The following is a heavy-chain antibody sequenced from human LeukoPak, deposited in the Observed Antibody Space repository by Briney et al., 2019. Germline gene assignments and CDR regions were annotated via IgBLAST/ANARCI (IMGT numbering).Heavy chain of an antibody. Sequence: EASVKVSCKASGYTFTSYGISWVRQAPGQGLEWMGWISAYNGNTNYAQKLQGRVTMTTDTSTSTAYMELRSLRSDDTAVYYCARDRGGYSYGYARTFDIWGQGTMVTVSS. J-gene: IGHJ3*02. CDR3: ARDRGGYSYGYARTFDI. CDR1: GYTFTSYG. CDR2: ISAYNGNT. D-gene: IGHD5-18*01. V-gene: IGHV1-18*01.